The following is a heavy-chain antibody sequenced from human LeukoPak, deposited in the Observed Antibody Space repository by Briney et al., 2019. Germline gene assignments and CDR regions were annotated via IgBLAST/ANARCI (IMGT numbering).Heavy chain of an antibody. J-gene: IGHJ4*02. V-gene: IGHV1-46*01. CDR2: INPSGGST. CDR1: GYTFTSYY. CDR3: ARSKGWGTAMVTSFDY. Sequence: ASVKVSCKASGYTFTSYYMHWVRQAPGQGLEWMGIINPSGGSTSYAQKFQGRVTMTRDMSTSTAYMELSSLRSEDTAVYYCARSKGWGTAMVTSFDYWGQGTLVTVSS. D-gene: IGHD5-18*01.